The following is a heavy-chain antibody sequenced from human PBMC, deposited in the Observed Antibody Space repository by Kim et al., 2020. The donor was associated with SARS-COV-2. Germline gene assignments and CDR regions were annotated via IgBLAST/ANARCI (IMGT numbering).Heavy chain of an antibody. CDR1: GFTFSSYW. D-gene: IGHD1-26*01. V-gene: IGHV3-74*01. CDR2: INSDGSST. Sequence: GGSLRLSCAASGFTFSSYWMHWVRQAPGKGLVWVSRINSDGSSTSYADSVKGRFTISRDNAKNTLYLQMNSLRAEDTAVYYCARVRGTVGDYYYYYMDVWGKGTTVTVSS. J-gene: IGHJ6*03. CDR3: ARVRGTVGDYYYYYMDV.